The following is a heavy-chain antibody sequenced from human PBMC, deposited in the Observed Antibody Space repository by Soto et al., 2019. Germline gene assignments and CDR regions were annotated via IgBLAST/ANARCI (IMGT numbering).Heavy chain of an antibody. CDR1: GFTFSSYG. V-gene: IGHV3-33*01. J-gene: IGHJ4*02. D-gene: IGHD1-26*01. CDR3: ARDQNRGSYCGNYFDY. CDR2: VWFDGSNK. Sequence: QVQLVESGGGVVETGRSLRLSCVASGFTFSSYGMHWVRQAPGKGPEWVALVWFDGSNKYYADSVKGRFTISRDNSKNTLYLQMNSLRAEDTAVYYCARDQNRGSYCGNYFDYWGQGTLVTVSP.